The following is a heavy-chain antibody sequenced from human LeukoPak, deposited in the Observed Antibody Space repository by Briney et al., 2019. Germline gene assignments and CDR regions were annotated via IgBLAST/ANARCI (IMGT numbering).Heavy chain of an antibody. CDR3: ARGVGYSDYFDNWFDP. CDR1: GDSISNSIYY. V-gene: IGHV4-39*07. CDR2: IYYTGTT. Sequence: SETLSLTCSVSGDSISNSIYYWGWIRQPPGKGLQWIGSIYYTGTTYYNPSLKSRVTISMDTSKNHFSLRVTSVIAADTAIYYCARGVGYSDYFDNWFDPWGQGTLVTVSS. J-gene: IGHJ5*02. D-gene: IGHD5-12*01.